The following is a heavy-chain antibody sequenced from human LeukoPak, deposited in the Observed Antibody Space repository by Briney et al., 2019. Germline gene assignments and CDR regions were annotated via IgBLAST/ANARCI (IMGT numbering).Heavy chain of an antibody. V-gene: IGHV4-28*05. CDR3: ARKPDSRNWFDP. D-gene: IGHD6-13*01. CDR1: GYSISSSNW. J-gene: IGHJ5*02. Sequence: SDTLSLTCAVSGYSISSSNWWGWIRQPPGKGLEWIGCIYYDGSIYYNPSLRSRVTMSVDTSKNQFSLRLNSVTAVDTAVYYCARKPDSRNWFDPWGQGTLVIVSS. CDR2: IYYDGSI.